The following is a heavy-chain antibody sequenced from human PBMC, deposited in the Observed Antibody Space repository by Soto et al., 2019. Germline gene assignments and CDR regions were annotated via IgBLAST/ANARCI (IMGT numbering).Heavy chain of an antibody. V-gene: IGHV3-48*04. Sequence: EVQLVESGGGLVQPGGSLRLSCAASGFTFSSYGMNWVRQAPGKGLEWVSHISSSGSTIFYADSVKGRFTISRDNAKNSLYLHMNSLRVEDTAVYYCARVLRYYYGMDVWGQGTTVTVSS. CDR2: ISSSGSTI. CDR3: ARVLRYYYGMDV. CDR1: GFTFSSYG. J-gene: IGHJ6*02.